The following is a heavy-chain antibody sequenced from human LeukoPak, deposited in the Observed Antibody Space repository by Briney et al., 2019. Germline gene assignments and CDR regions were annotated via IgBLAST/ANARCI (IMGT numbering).Heavy chain of an antibody. Sequence: SETLSLTCTVSGGSISSSSYYWCWIRQPPGKGLEWIGSIYYSGSTCYNPSLKSRVTISVDTSKNQFSLKLSSVTAADTAVYYCRLLAGAAAGTKVSDYWGQGTLVTVSS. D-gene: IGHD6-13*01. CDR3: RLLAGAAAGTKVSDY. V-gene: IGHV4-39*03. CDR2: IYYSGST. CDR1: GGSISSSSYY. J-gene: IGHJ4*02.